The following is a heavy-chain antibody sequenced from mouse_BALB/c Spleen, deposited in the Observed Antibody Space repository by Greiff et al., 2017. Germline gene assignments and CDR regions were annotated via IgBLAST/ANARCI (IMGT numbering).Heavy chain of an antibody. Sequence: EVKVVESGGDLVKPGGSLKLSCAASGFTFSSYGMSWVRQTPDKRLEWVATISSGGSYTYYPDSVKGRFTISRDNAKNTLYLQMSSLKSEDTAMYYCARGLYYGSKEAWFAYWGQGTLVTVSA. CDR1: GFTFSSYG. J-gene: IGHJ3*01. V-gene: IGHV5-6*01. CDR2: ISSGGSYT. CDR3: ARGLYYGSKEAWFAY. D-gene: IGHD1-1*01.